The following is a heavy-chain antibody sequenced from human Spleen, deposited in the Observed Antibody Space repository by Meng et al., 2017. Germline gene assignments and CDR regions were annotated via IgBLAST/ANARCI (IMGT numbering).Heavy chain of an antibody. CDR1: GFAFNTYY. D-gene: IGHD4-17*01. Sequence: GESLKISCAASGFAFNTYYMNWVRQAPGKGLEWVSRINSDGSSTSYADSVKGRFTISRDNAKNTLYLQMNRLRAEDTAVYYCASHYYGDRDGFDIWGQGTMVTVSS. CDR3: ASHYYGDRDGFDI. J-gene: IGHJ3*02. V-gene: IGHV3-74*01. CDR2: INSDGSST.